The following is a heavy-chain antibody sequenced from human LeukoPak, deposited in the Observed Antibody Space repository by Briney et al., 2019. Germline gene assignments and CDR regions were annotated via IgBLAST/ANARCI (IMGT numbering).Heavy chain of an antibody. V-gene: IGHV1-2*02. CDR3: ARDLVELTLVANWFDP. Sequence: ASVKVSCKASGYTFTGYYMHWVRQAPGQGLEWMGWINPNSGGTNYAQKFQGRVTMTRDTSISTAYMELSRLRSDDTAVHYCARDLVELTLVANWFDPWGQGTLVTVSS. CDR2: INPNSGGT. CDR1: GYTFTGYY. J-gene: IGHJ5*02. D-gene: IGHD1-26*01.